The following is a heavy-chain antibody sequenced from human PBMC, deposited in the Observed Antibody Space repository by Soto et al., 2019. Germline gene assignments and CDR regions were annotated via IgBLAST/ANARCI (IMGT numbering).Heavy chain of an antibody. CDR1: GYTLTELS. Sequence: ASVKVSCKVSGYTLTELSMHWVRQAPGKGLEWMGGFDPEDGETIYAQKFQGRVTMTEDTSTDTAYMELSSLRSEDTAVYYCATNTYYCDSSGYYYHDYWGQGTLVTVSS. D-gene: IGHD3-22*01. J-gene: IGHJ4*02. V-gene: IGHV1-24*01. CDR2: FDPEDGET. CDR3: ATNTYYCDSSGYYYHDY.